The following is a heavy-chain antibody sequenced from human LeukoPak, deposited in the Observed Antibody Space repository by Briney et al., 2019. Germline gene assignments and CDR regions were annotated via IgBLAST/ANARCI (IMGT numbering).Heavy chain of an antibody. J-gene: IGHJ4*02. V-gene: IGHV4-59*01. D-gene: IGHD3-10*01. CDR1: GGSISSYY. Sequence: PSETLSLTCTVSGGSISSYYWSWIRQPPGKGLEWIGYIYYSGSTNYNPSLKSRVTISVDTFKNQFSLKLSSVTAADTAVYYCASAEYGSGSYIIDYWGQGTLVTVSS. CDR3: ASAEYGSGSYIIDY. CDR2: IYYSGST.